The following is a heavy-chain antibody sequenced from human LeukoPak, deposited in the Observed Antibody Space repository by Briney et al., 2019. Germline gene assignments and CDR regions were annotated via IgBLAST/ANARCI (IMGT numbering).Heavy chain of an antibody. CDR1: GGSFSGYY. D-gene: IGHD4-17*01. Sequence: PSETLSLTCAVYGGSFSGYYWSWIRQPPGKGLEWIGEINHSGSTNYNPSLKSRVTISVDTSKNQFSLKLSSVTAADTAVYYCARGGPTVTRTYDYWGQGTLVTVSS. J-gene: IGHJ4*02. CDR2: INHSGST. V-gene: IGHV4-34*01. CDR3: ARGGPTVTRTYDY.